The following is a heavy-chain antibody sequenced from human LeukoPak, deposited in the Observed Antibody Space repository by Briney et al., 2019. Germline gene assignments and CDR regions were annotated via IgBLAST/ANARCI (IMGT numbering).Heavy chain of an antibody. V-gene: IGHV1-46*01. CDR3: ARVHRIAARPGWFDP. CDR1: GYTFTSYY. J-gene: IGHJ5*02. CDR2: INPSGGST. D-gene: IGHD6-6*01. Sequence: AAVKVSCKASGYTFTSYYMHWVRQAPGQGLEWMGIINPSGGSTSYAQKFQGRVTMTRDTSTSTVYMELSSLRSEDTAVYYCARVHRIAARPGWFDPWGQGTLVTVSS.